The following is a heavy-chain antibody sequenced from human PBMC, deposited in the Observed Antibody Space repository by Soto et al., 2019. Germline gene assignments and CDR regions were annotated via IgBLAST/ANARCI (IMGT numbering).Heavy chain of an antibody. CDR1: GFTFSSYG. V-gene: IGHV3-30*18. CDR2: ISYDGSNK. J-gene: IGHJ6*02. Sequence: QVQLVESGGGVVQPGRSLRLSCAASGFTFSSYGMHWVRQAPGKGLEWVAVISYDGSNKYYADSVKGRFTISRDNSKNTLYLQMNSLRAEDTAVYYCAKELLPAAIFPHLPYYYGMDVWGQGTTVTVSS. D-gene: IGHD2-2*02. CDR3: AKELLPAAIFPHLPYYYGMDV.